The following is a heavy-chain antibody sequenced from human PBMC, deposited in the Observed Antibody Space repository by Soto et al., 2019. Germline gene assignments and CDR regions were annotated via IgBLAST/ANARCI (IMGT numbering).Heavy chain of an antibody. J-gene: IGHJ6*03. D-gene: IGHD6-13*01. CDR2: IYYSGST. CDR3: ARTYSSSWYYYYYYMDV. Sequence: SETLSLTCTVSGGSISSYYWSWIRQPPGKGLEWIGYIYYSGSTNYNPSLKSRVTIPVDTSKNQFSLKLSSVTAADTAVYYCARTYSSSWYYYYYYMDVWGKGTTVTVSS. CDR1: GGSISSYY. V-gene: IGHV4-59*01.